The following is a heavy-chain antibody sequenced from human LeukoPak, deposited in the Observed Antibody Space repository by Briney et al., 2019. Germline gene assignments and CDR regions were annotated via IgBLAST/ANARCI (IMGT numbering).Heavy chain of an antibody. CDR3: ARPHSSSANYYFDY. CDR2: IWYDGSNK. CDR1: GFTFSSYG. V-gene: IGHV3-33*01. J-gene: IGHJ4*02. Sequence: GGSLRLSCAASGFTFSSYGMHWVRQAPGKGLEWVAVIWYDGSNKYYADSVKGRFTISRDNSKNTPYLQMNSLRAEDTAVYYCARPHSSSANYYFDYWGQGTLVTVSS. D-gene: IGHD6-13*01.